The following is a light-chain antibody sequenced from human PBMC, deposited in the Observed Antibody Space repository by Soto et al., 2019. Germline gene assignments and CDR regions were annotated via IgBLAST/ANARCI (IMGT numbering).Light chain of an antibody. CDR3: SSYTSSSTLV. CDR1: STDVGGYNY. V-gene: IGLV2-14*01. Sequence: QSALTQPASVSGSPGQSIAISCTGTSTDVGGYNYVSWYQQHPGKAPKLIIYEVSNRPSGVSDRFSGSKSGNTASLTISGLKAEDEADYYCSSYTSSSTLVFGGGTKLTVL. J-gene: IGLJ3*02. CDR2: EVS.